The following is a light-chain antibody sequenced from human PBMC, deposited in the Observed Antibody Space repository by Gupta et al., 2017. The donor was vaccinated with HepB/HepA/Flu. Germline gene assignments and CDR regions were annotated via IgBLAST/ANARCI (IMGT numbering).Light chain of an antibody. J-gene: IGLJ2*01. CDR1: ISNIGAVYA. CDR2: RNN. Sequence: QSVLTQPPSVSGAPGPPVTLSCTWCISNIGAVYAEHWYQQDPGIAPKLLISRNNNRPSGVPDRLTGSKSGSSASLTITGLQAEDEADDDGQSYDSSLSGPGVFGGGTKVTVL. V-gene: IGLV1-40*01. CDR3: QSYDSSLSGPGV.